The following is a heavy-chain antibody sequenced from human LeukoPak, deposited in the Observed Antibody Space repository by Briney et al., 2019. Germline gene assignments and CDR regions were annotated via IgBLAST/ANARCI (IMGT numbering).Heavy chain of an antibody. J-gene: IGHJ4*02. CDR2: ICYDGSSK. V-gene: IGHV3-33*08. CDR1: GFTFSSHG. CDR3: AGDQHWDSSGYYYAY. D-gene: IGHD3-22*01. Sequence: GGSLRLSCAASGFTFSSHGMHWVRQAPGKGLEWVAVICYDGSSKYYADSVKGRFTISRDNSKNTLYLQMNSLRAEDTAVYYCAGDQHWDSSGYYYAYWGEGALVTVSS.